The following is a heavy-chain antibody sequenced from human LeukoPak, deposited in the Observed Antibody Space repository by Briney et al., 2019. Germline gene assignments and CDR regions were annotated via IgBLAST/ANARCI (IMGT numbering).Heavy chain of an antibody. D-gene: IGHD3-10*01. CDR1: GFTFSSYW. CDR3: AKGGSGSYFDY. J-gene: IGHJ4*02. CDR2: IKQDGSEK. V-gene: IGHV3-7*03. Sequence: GGSLRLSCAASGFTFSSYWMSWVRQAPGKGLEGVANIKQDGSEKYYVDSVKGRFTISRDNAKNSLYLQMNSVRAEDTALYYCAKGGSGSYFDYWGQGTLVTVSS.